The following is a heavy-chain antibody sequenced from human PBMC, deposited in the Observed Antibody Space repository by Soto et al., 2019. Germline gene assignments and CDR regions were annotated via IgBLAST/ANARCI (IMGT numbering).Heavy chain of an antibody. CDR2: MRNDASNV. D-gene: IGHD3-9*01. V-gene: IGHV3-33*01. CDR1: GFIFSNYG. J-gene: IGHJ6*01. CDR3: AREPTAILSYGMRV. Sequence: QVQLVEAGGGVVQPGRSLRLSCTASGFIFSNYGMHWVRQAPGKGLEWVAVMRNDASNVHYGDSVDGRFTISRDNSRNTVSPHMKTIRAEDRCVYCSAREPTAILSYGMRVLGQGSMVLVSS.